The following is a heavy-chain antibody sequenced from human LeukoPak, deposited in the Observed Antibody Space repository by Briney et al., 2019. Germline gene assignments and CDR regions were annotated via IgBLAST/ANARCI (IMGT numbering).Heavy chain of an antibody. J-gene: IGHJ4*02. V-gene: IGHV4-61*01. CDR3: ARVPSIAIVGVVTPYYFDY. CDR1: CRSVSRGRYH. CDR2: IYYSGST. D-gene: IGHD3-3*01. Sequence: KPGDTVSLTYTLSCRSVSRGRYHWTWLRQPPGKGLEWFGYIYYSGSTHYTPSLKSRVTISVDTSKNQFSLKLSSVTAADTAVYYCARVPSIAIVGVVTPYYFDYWGQGTLVTVSS.